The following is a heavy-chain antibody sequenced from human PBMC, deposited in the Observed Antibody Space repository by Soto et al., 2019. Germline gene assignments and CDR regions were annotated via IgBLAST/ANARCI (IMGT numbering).Heavy chain of an antibody. J-gene: IGHJ4*02. Sequence: GGSLRLSCAASGFTVSSTYLTWVRQAPGKGLEWVSTLSNGGRPYYADSVKSRFTISRDTSANTLYLQMNSLTAADTAVYYCARDQVSGALDFWGQGALVTVSS. V-gene: IGHV3-53*01. D-gene: IGHD2-8*02. CDR1: GFTVSSTY. CDR2: LSNGGRP. CDR3: ARDQVSGALDF.